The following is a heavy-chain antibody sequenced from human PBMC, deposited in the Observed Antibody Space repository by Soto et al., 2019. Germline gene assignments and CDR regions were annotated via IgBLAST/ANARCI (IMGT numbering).Heavy chain of an antibody. CDR3: AREMLAYFDY. J-gene: IGHJ4*02. Sequence: GGSLRLSCAASGFTFSSYSMNWVGQAPGKGLEWVSSISSSSSYIYYADSVKGRFTISRDNAKNSLYLQMNSLRAEDTAVYYCAREMLAYFDYWGQGTLVTVSS. D-gene: IGHD2-8*01. V-gene: IGHV3-21*01. CDR2: ISSSSSYI. CDR1: GFTFSSYS.